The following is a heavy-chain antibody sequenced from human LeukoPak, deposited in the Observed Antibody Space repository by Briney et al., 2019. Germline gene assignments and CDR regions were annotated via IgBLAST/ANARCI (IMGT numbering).Heavy chain of an antibody. V-gene: IGHV4-34*01. CDR2: INHSGST. D-gene: IGHD3-9*01. Sequence: SETLSLTCAVYGGSFCGYYWSWIRQPPGEGLEWIGEINHSGSTNYNPSLKSRVTISVDTSKNQFSLKLSSVTAADTAVYYCARPYDRVVARYFAYWGQGTLVSVSS. J-gene: IGHJ4*02. CDR1: GGSFCGYY. CDR3: ARPYDRVVARYFAY.